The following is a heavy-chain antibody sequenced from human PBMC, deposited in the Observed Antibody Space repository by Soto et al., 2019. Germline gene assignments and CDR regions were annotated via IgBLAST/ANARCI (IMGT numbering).Heavy chain of an antibody. CDR2: IIPIFGTA. V-gene: IGHV1-69*06. D-gene: IGHD3-10*01. Sequence: SVKVSCKASGGTFSSYAISWVRQAPGQGLEWMGGIIPIFGTANYAQKFQGRVTITADKSTSTAYMELSSLRSEDTAVYYCARDPPMVRGVIIAQKKHGMDVWGQGTTVTVSS. CDR3: ARDPPMVRGVIIAQKKHGMDV. CDR1: GGTFSSYA. J-gene: IGHJ6*02.